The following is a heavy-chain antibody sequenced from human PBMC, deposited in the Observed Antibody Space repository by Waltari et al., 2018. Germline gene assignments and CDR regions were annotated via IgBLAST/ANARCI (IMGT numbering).Heavy chain of an antibody. CDR3: VKKNDEVYDRNGLVYDAFDM. J-gene: IGHJ3*02. V-gene: IGHV3-9*01. Sequence: FTFDDYAMLWVRQVPGKGLEWVSGINWNSGSIGYGDSVKGRFIISRDNARNFLYLQINSLTTEDTALYYCVKKNDEVYDRNGLVYDAFDMWGQGTMVTVSS. CDR1: FTFDDYA. D-gene: IGHD3-22*01. CDR2: INWNSGSI.